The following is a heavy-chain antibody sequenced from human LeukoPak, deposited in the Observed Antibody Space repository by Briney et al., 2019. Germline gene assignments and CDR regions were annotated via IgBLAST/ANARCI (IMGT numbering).Heavy chain of an antibody. J-gene: IGHJ4*02. CDR2: ISAYNGNT. Sequence: ASVKVSCKASGYTFTSYGFSWVRQAPGQGLEWMGWISAYNGNTDYPQNLQGRVTLTTDTSTSTAYMELRSLRSDDTAVYYCAKDCEYFEWSSVPTGFDYWGQGTLVTVSS. CDR1: GYTFTSYG. V-gene: IGHV1-18*01. D-gene: IGHD3-9*01. CDR3: AKDCEYFEWSSVPTGFDY.